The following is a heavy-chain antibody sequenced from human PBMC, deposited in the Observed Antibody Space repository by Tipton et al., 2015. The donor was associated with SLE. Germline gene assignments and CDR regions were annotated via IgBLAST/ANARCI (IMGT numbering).Heavy chain of an antibody. J-gene: IGHJ6*02. CDR3: ARGRNYDFWSGYYLDYYYYYGMDV. CDR2: IYHSGST. Sequence: TLSLTCGVSGGSVSSGDYSWSWIRQPPGKGLEWIGYIYHSGSTYYNPSLKSRVTISVDTSKNQFSLKLSSVTAADTAVYYCARGRNYDFWSGYYLDYYYYYGMDVWGQGTTVTVSS. CDR1: GGSVSSGDYS. V-gene: IGHV4-30-2*01. D-gene: IGHD3-3*01.